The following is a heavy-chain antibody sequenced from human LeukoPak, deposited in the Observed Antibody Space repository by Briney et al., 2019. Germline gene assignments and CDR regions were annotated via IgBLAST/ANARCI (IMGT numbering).Heavy chain of an antibody. CDR1: GYTFTGYY. CDR2: INPNNGGR. CDR3: ARDNSVRDEAWWFSP. Sequence: ASVKVSCKASGYTFTGYYMHWVRQATGQGHEWMGWINPNNGGRNYAQKFEGRVTMTRDTSITTAYMELSRLRSDDTAVYYCARDNSVRDEAWWFSPWGQGTLVTVSS. V-gene: IGHV1-2*02. D-gene: IGHD5-24*01. J-gene: IGHJ5*02.